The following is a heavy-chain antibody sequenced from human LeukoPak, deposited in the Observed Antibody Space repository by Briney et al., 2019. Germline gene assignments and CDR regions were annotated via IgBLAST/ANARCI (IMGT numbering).Heavy chain of an antibody. CDR3: ARMGLLRYLEWFSDF. D-gene: IGHD3-3*01. CDR1: GGSISRTNY. CDR2: IYHSGST. Sequence: SKTLCLTCTVSGGSISRTNYWGWIRHPPGKGLEWIGTIYHSGSTYYNPSLRSRVNISVDTSKNHFSLNLSSMTAADTAVYYCARMGLLRYLEWFSDFWGQGTLVTVSS. V-gene: IGHV4-39*07. J-gene: IGHJ4*02.